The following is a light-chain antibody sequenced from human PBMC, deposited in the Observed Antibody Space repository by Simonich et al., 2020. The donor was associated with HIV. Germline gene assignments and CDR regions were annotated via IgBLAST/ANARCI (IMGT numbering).Light chain of an antibody. CDR2: GAS. CDR1: QSVNST. V-gene: IGKV3-15*01. CDR3: QQYNNWPETLT. J-gene: IGKJ4*01. Sequence: EIVMTQSPATLSVSPGERATLSCRASQSVNSTLAWYQQKPGQAPRLLIYGASTRAAGFPARFSGSGSGTEFTLTISSLQSEDFAVYYCQQYNNWPETLTFGGGTKVEI.